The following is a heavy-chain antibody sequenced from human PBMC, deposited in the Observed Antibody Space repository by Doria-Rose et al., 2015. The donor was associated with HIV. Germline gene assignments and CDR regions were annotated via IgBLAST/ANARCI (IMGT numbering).Heavy chain of an antibody. J-gene: IGHJ4*02. CDR1: GVSLSSPGMG. Sequence: QVTLKESGPVLVKPTETLTLTCTVSGVSLSSPGMGVSWIRQPPGKALEWLANIFSDDERSYKTSLKSRLTISRCTSKSQVALTMTDMDPVDTATYYCARIKSSRWYHKYYFDFWGQGTLVIVSA. V-gene: IGHV2-26*01. CDR3: ARIKSSRWYHKYYFDF. D-gene: IGHD6-13*01. CDR2: IFSDDER.